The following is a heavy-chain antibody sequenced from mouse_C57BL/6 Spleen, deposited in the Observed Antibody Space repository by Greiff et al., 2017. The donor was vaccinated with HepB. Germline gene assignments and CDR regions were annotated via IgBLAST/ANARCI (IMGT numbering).Heavy chain of an antibody. CDR2: IDPEDGET. V-gene: IGHV14-2*01. D-gene: IGHD5-1*01. CDR3: ARKKSTPLYAMDY. CDR1: GFNIKDYY. Sequence: EVQLQQSGAELVKPGASVKLSCTASGFNIKDYYMHWVKQRTEQGLEWIGRIDPEDGETKYAPKFQGKANITAETSSNTAYLELSSLTSEDTPVYYGARKKSTPLYAMDYGDKGTSVTVAS. J-gene: IGHJ4*01.